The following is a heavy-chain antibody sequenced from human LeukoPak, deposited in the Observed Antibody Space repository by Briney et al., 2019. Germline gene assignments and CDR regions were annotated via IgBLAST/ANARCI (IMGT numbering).Heavy chain of an antibody. CDR1: GYSISSGYY. V-gene: IGHV4-38-2*02. J-gene: IGHJ4*02. CDR2: IHHSGST. Sequence: SSETLSLTCIVSGYSISSGYYWGWIRQPPGKGLEWIGNIHHSGSTYYNPSLKSRVTISVDTSKNQLSLKLSSVTAADTAVYYCARGGITIFGVAEAYYFDYWGQGTLVTVSS. D-gene: IGHD3-3*01. CDR3: ARGGITIFGVAEAYYFDY.